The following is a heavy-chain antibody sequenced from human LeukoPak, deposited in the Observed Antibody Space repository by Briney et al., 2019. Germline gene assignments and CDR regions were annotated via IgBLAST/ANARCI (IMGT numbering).Heavy chain of an antibody. Sequence: GESLKISCKGSGYSFTSYWIGWVRQMPGKGLEWMGNIYPGDSGTRYSPSFQGQVTTSADKSISTAYLQWSSLKASDTAMYYCARHGSSYGDPFDYWGQGTLVTVSS. J-gene: IGHJ4*02. V-gene: IGHV5-51*01. CDR2: IYPGDSGT. CDR3: ARHGSSYGDPFDY. CDR1: GYSFTSYW. D-gene: IGHD4-17*01.